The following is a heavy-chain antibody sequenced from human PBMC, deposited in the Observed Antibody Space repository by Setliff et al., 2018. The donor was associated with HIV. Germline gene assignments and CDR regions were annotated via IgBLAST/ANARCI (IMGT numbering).Heavy chain of an antibody. D-gene: IGHD3-22*01. CDR1: GGSMSTYY. CDR2: VYTSGST. V-gene: IGHV4-4*07. Sequence: PSETLSLTCSVSGGSMSTYYWSWIRQPAGKRLEWIGRVYTSGSTIYNPSLRSRVTMSVDTSKSQFSLKLNSVTAADTAVYYCARHEGRGYLGPGLDYWGQGTLVTVSS. CDR3: ARHEGRGYLGPGLDY. J-gene: IGHJ4*02.